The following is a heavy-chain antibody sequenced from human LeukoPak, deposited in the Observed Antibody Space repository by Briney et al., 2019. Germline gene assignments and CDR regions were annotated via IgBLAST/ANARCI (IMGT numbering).Heavy chain of an antibody. J-gene: IGHJ4*02. CDR1: GFSLTTRGVG. D-gene: IGHD5-12*01. CDR3: AYGAGGYGYFDS. V-gene: IGHV2-5*02. Sequence: SGPTLVKPTHTLTLTCTFSGFSLTTRGVGGGWIRHPPRKALEWLALIYWDDEKFYSPSLKTRVTITRDTSKNQVVLTVTNMDPLDTATYYCAYGAGGYGYFDSWGQGTLVTVSS. CDR2: IYWDDEK.